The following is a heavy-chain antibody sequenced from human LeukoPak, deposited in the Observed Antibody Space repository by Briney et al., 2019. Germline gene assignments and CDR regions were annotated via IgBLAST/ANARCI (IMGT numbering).Heavy chain of an antibody. CDR2: INAGNGNT. Sequence: ASVKVSCKASGYTFTSYAMHWVRQAPGQRLEWMGWINAGNGNTKYSQKFQGRVTITRDTSASTAYMELSSLRSDDTAVYYCARAPHGSRGGATTGWGQGTLVTVSS. CDR1: GYTFTSYA. D-gene: IGHD1-26*01. CDR3: ARAPHGSRGGATTG. J-gene: IGHJ4*02. V-gene: IGHV1-3*01.